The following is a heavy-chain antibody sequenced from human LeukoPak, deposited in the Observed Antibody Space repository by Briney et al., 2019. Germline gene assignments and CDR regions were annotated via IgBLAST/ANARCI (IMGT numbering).Heavy chain of an antibody. Sequence: GGSLRLSCAASGFTVSSNYMTWVRQAPGKGLEWVSVIYSDGSTYYADSVKGRFTISRDNSKNTLYLQMNSLRAEDTAVYYCAGTAYCGGACYLGNYFDYWGQGTLVTVSS. J-gene: IGHJ4*02. CDR3: AGTAYCGGACYLGNYFDY. D-gene: IGHD2-21*02. CDR2: IYSDGST. CDR1: GFTVSSNY. V-gene: IGHV3-66*01.